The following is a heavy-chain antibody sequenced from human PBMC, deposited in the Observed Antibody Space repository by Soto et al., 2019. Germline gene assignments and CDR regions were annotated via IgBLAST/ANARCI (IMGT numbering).Heavy chain of an antibody. CDR3: GKGKEGSGSYSFDY. D-gene: IGHD3-10*01. J-gene: IGHJ4*02. V-gene: IGHV3-9*01. CDR2: ISWNSGSI. Sequence: GGSLRLSCAASGFTFDDYAMHWVRQAPGKGLEWVSGISWNSGSIGYADSVKGRFTISRDNAKNSLYLQMNSLRAEDTALYYCGKGKEGSGSYSFDYWGQGTLVTVSS. CDR1: GFTFDDYA.